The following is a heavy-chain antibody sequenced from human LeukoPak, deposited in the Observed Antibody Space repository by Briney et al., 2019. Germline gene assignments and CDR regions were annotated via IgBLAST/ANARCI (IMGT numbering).Heavy chain of an antibody. Sequence: GRSLRLSCAAAEFTLDDYAMHWDRQAPGKGLEWVSGISWNSGSIGYADSVKGRFTISRDNAKNSLYLQMNSLRAEDMALYYCAKDSLVGATSGGFDMWGQRTMVTVSS. V-gene: IGHV3-9*03. CDR3: AKDSLVGATSGGFDM. J-gene: IGHJ3*02. CDR1: EFTLDDYA. CDR2: ISWNSGSI. D-gene: IGHD1-26*01.